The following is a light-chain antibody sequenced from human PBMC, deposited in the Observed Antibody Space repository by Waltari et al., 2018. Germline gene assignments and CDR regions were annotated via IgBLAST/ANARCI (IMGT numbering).Light chain of an antibody. J-gene: IGKJ5*01. Sequence: DIVMIQSPLSLPVTPGEPASIPCRSSQSLLHSNGYNYLDWYLQKPGQSPQLLIYLGSNRASGVPDRFSGSGSGTDFTLKISRVEAEDVGVYYCMQALETPITFGQGTRLEI. CDR1: QSLLHSNGYNY. V-gene: IGKV2-28*01. CDR2: LGS. CDR3: MQALETPIT.